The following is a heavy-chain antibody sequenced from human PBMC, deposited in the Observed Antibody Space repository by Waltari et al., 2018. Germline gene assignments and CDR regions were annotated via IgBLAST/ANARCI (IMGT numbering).Heavy chain of an antibody. CDR1: GYTLTELS. Sequence: QVQLVQSGAEVKKPGASVKVSCKVSGYTLTELSMHWVRQAPGKGLEWMGGFDPEDGETIYAQKYQGRVTMTEDTSTDTAYMELSSLRSEDTAVYYCATAHRGSYYYYYYMDVWGKGTTVTVSS. D-gene: IGHD1-26*01. CDR2: FDPEDGET. V-gene: IGHV1-24*01. CDR3: ATAHRGSYYYYYYMDV. J-gene: IGHJ6*03.